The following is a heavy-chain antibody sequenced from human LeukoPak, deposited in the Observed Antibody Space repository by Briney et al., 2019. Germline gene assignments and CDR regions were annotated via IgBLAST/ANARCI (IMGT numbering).Heavy chain of an antibody. Sequence: GGSLRLSCAASGFTFSSYWMSWVRQAPGEGLEWVSYISSSGSTIYYADSVKGRFTISRDNAKNSLYLQMNSLRAEDTAVYYCARDGGGVVVPAINWFDPWGQGTLVTVSS. CDR1: GFTFSSYW. D-gene: IGHD2-2*01. CDR2: ISSSGSTI. J-gene: IGHJ5*02. V-gene: IGHV3-48*04. CDR3: ARDGGGVVVPAINWFDP.